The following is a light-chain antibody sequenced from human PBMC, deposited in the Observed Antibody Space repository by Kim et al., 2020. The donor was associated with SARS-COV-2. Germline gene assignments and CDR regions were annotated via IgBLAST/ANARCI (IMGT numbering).Light chain of an antibody. V-gene: IGKV1-8*01. CDR1: QGISSY. J-gene: IGKJ1*01. Sequence: ASTGDRVTITCRASQGISSYLAWYQQKPGKAPKLLIYAASTLQSGVPSRFSGSGSGTDFTLTISCLQSEDFATYYCQQYYSYPRAFGQGTKVDIK. CDR3: QQYYSYPRA. CDR2: AAS.